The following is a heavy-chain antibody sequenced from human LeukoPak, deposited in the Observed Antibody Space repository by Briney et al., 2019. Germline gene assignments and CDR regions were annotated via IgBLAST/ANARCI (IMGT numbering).Heavy chain of an antibody. J-gene: IGHJ5*02. CDR1: GGSISSYY. CDR2: IYTSGST. CDR3: ARGDSSGWPNWFDP. D-gene: IGHD6-19*01. Sequence: SETLSLTCTVSGGSISSYYWSWIRQPAGKGLEWIGRIYTSGSTNYNPSLKSRVTMSVDTSKNQFSLKLSSVTAADTAVYYCARGDSSGWPNWFDPWGQGTLVTVSS. V-gene: IGHV4-4*07.